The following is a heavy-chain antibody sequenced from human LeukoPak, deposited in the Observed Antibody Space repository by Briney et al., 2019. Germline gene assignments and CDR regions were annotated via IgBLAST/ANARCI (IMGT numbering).Heavy chain of an antibody. CDR1: GGSISSGSYY. CDR3: ARGDYSPKTGGAFDI. J-gene: IGHJ3*02. CDR2: IYTSGST. Sequence: PSETLSLTCTVSGGSISSGSYYWSWIRQPAGKGLEWIGRIYTSGSTNYNPSLNSRVTISVDTSKNQFSLKLSSVTAADTAVYYCARGDYSPKTGGAFDIWGQGTMVTVSS. V-gene: IGHV4-61*02. D-gene: IGHD4/OR15-4a*01.